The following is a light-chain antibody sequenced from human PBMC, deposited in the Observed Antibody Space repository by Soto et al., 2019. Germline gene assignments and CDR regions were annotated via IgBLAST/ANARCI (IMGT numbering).Light chain of an antibody. J-gene: IGKJ1*01. Sequence: DIQMTQSPSTLSASVGDRVTITCRASQSISSWLAWYQQKPGKAPKLLIYKASSLESGAPSRFSGSASGTEFTLTISSLQPDDSATYYCQQYSSYWTFGQGTKVEIK. CDR1: QSISSW. CDR3: QQYSSYWT. CDR2: KAS. V-gene: IGKV1-5*03.